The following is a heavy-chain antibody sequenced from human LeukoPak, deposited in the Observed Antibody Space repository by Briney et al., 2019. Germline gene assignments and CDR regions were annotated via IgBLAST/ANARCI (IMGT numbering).Heavy chain of an antibody. CDR3: ATSSGWTGTFDY. CDR2: IKSKTDGGTT. V-gene: IGHV3-15*01. Sequence: GGSLRLSCAASGFIFSNDWMTWVRQAPGKGLEWVGRIKSKTDGGTTDYAAPVKGRFTISRDDSKNTLYLQMNSLKTEDTAVYFCATSSGWTGTFDYWGQGTLVTVSS. D-gene: IGHD6-19*01. J-gene: IGHJ4*02. CDR1: GFIFSNDW.